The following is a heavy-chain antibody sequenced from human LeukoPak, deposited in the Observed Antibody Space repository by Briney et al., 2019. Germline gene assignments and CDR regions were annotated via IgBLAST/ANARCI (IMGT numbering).Heavy chain of an antibody. Sequence: PSETLSLTCTVSGGSISSGDYYWSWIRQPPGKGLEWIGYIYYSGSTYYNPSLKSRVTISVDTSKNQFSLKLSSVTAADTAVYYCAREDRYSNWFDPWGQGTLVTVSS. D-gene: IGHD3-9*01. CDR2: IYYSGST. CDR1: GGSISSGDYY. J-gene: IGHJ5*02. CDR3: AREDRYSNWFDP. V-gene: IGHV4-30-4*08.